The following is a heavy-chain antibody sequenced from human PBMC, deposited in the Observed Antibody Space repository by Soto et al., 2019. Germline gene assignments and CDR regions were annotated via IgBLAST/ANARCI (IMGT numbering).Heavy chain of an antibody. CDR1: GFSLSTSGMC. Sequence: SGPTLVNPTQTLTLTCTFSGFSLSTSGMCVSWLRQPPGKALEWLALIDWDDDKYYSTSLKTRLTISKDTSKNQVVLTVTNMEPVDTATYFCARLSYRSFNFDYWGQGTLVTVSS. CDR2: IDWDDDK. J-gene: IGHJ4*02. D-gene: IGHD3-16*02. CDR3: ARLSYRSFNFDY. V-gene: IGHV2-70*01.